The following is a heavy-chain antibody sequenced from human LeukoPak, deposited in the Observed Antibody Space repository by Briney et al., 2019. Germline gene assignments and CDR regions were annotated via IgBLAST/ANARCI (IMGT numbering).Heavy chain of an antibody. CDR2: IYYSGST. CDR1: GGSISSGDYY. CDR3: ASGKRDYYDSSDNADY. V-gene: IGHV4-30-4*01. Sequence: PSQTLSLTCTVSGGSISSGDYYWSWLRQPPGKGLEWIGYIYYSGSTYYNPSLKSRVTISVDTSKNQFSLKLSSVTAADTAVYYCASGKRDYYDSSDNADYWGQGTLVTVSS. J-gene: IGHJ4*02. D-gene: IGHD3-22*01.